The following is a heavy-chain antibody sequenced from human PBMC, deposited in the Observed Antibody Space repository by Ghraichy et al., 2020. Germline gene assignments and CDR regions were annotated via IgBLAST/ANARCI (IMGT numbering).Heavy chain of an antibody. D-gene: IGHD3-22*01. Sequence: SETLSLTCTVSGGSISIGGYYWSWIRQHPGKGLEWIGYIYYSGSTYYNPSLKSRVTISVDTSKNQFSLKLSSVTAADTAVYYCARDHDSSGYYLGYWGQGTLVTVSS. CDR2: IYYSGST. CDR1: GGSISIGGYY. J-gene: IGHJ4*02. V-gene: IGHV4-31*03. CDR3: ARDHDSSGYYLGY.